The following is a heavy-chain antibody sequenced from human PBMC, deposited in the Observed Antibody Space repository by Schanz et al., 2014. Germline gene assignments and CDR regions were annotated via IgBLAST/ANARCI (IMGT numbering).Heavy chain of an antibody. CDR3: ARRASCSRIGCPFDS. Sequence: VQLVESGGGVVQFGRSLRLSCVASGFTFSDYYMSWIRQAPGKGLEWVGRVRNKNNRYTTEYAASVKGRFTISRDDSKNSLYLQMNSLKTEDTAMYYCARRASCSRIGCPFDSWGQGTLXTVSS. V-gene: IGHV3-72*01. D-gene: IGHD2-2*01. CDR2: VRNKNNRYTT. J-gene: IGHJ4*02. CDR1: GFTFSDYY.